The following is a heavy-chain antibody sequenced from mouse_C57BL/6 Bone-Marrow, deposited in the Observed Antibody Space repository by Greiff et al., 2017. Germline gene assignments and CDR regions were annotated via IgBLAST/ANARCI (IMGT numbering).Heavy chain of an antibody. CDR2: IYPRDGSI. D-gene: IGHD2-3*01. CDR3: ARGWLLPYYFDY. Sequence: QVQLQQSGPELVKPGASVKLSCKASGYTFTSYDINWVKQRPGQGLEWIGWIYPRDGSIKYNENLKGKATLTVDKYSSTSYMDLHSRTSEDSAVYICARGWLLPYYFDYWGQGTTLTVSS. V-gene: IGHV1-85*01. CDR1: GYTFTSYD. J-gene: IGHJ2*01.